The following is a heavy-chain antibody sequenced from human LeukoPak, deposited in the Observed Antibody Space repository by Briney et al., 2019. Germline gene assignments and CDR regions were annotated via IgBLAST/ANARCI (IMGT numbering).Heavy chain of an antibody. V-gene: IGHV3-9*01. CDR1: GFTFDDYA. CDR3: AKDSGYGIAAAAPDY. D-gene: IGHD6-13*01. Sequence: GRSLRLSCAASGFTFDDYAMHWVRQAPGKGLEWVSGISWNSGSIGYADSVKGRFTISRDNAKNSLYLQMNSLRAEDTALYYCAKDSGYGIAAAAPDYWGQGTLVTVPS. CDR2: ISWNSGSI. J-gene: IGHJ4*02.